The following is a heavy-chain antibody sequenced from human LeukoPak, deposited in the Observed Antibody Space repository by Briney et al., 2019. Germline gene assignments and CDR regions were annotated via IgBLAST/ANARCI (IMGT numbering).Heavy chain of an antibody. D-gene: IGHD3-3*01. CDR2: ISGSGGTT. J-gene: IGHJ4*02. Sequence: GGSLRLSCAASGFTFSSYAMSWVREAPGKGLEWVSTISGSGGTTYYADSVKGRFTISRDNSRNTLYLQMNSLRAEDTAVYYCAKVYYYEYYFDYWGQGTLVTVSS. V-gene: IGHV3-23*01. CDR3: AKVYYYEYYFDY. CDR1: GFTFSSYA.